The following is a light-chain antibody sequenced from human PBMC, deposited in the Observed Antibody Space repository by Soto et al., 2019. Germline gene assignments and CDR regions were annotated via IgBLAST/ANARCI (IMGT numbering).Light chain of an antibody. CDR1: QDISNA. CDR2: DAS. CDR3: LQSDSLPIT. V-gene: IGKV1-33*01. Sequence: DIQTTQSPSSLSASVGDRVTITCRASQDISNALNWYQQRPGKPPKILIYDASNLERGVPSSMSGTRSGSHLTFDSTGLQPEDVAAYYCLQSDSLPITFGQGTRL. J-gene: IGKJ5*01.